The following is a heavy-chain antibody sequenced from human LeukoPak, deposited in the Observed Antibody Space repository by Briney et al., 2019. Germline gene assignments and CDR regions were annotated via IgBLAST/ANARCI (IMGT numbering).Heavy chain of an antibody. CDR2: IGGGGEST. J-gene: IGHJ4*02. CDR3: AKVLSGSQDY. CDR1: GFIFSNXX. V-gene: IGHV3-23*01. Sequence: PGGSLRLSCSASGFIFSNXXXXXXXXAXXKXXEWVSTIGGGGESTXYADSAKGRXTXXXDXSKNTVYLQMNSLRAEDTAVYYCAKVLSGSQDYWGQGTLATVFS. D-gene: IGHD1-26*01.